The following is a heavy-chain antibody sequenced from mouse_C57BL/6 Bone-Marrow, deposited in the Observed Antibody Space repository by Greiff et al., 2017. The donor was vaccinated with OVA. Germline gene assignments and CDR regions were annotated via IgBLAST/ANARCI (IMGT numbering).Heavy chain of an antibody. J-gene: IGHJ2*01. CDR3: AREGYYSNYDYFDY. V-gene: IGHV1-82*01. CDR1: GYAFSSSW. D-gene: IGHD2-5*01. CDR2: IYPGDGDT. Sequence: VQLKESGPELVKPGASVKISCKASGYAFSSSWMNWVKQRPGKGLEWIGRIYPGDGDTNYNGKFKGKATLTADKSSSTAYMQLSSLTSEDSAVYFCAREGYYSNYDYFDYWGQGTTLTVSS.